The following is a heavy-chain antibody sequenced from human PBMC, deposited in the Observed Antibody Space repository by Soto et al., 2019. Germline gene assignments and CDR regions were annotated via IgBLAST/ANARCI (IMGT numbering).Heavy chain of an antibody. Sequence: SLRLSCSASGFTFSSYGMHWVRPAPGKGLEWVAVIWYDGSNKYYADSVKGRFTISRDNSKNTLYLQMNSLRAEDTTVYYCARNNHPPPPFTSGGQGTRVT. CDR1: GFTFSSYG. CDR3: ARNNHPPPPFTS. CDR2: IWYDGSNK. J-gene: IGHJ4*02. D-gene: IGHD1-20*01. V-gene: IGHV3-33*01.